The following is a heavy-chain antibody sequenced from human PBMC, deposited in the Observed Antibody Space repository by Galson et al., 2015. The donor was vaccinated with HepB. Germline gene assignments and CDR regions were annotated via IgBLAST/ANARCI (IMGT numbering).Heavy chain of an antibody. CDR2: IRRKAYGGTT. CDR1: GFTFGDYS. CDR3: TRDRDVVVPAGMVNFYYYYMDV. D-gene: IGHD2-2*01. V-gene: IGHV3-49*03. Sequence: SLRLSCAASGFTFGDYSMSWFRQAPGKGLEWVGFIRRKAYGGTTEYAASVKGRFTISRDDSKSIAYLEMNSLKTEDTAVHHCTRDRDVVVPAGMVNFYYYYMDVWGKGTTVTVSS. J-gene: IGHJ6*03.